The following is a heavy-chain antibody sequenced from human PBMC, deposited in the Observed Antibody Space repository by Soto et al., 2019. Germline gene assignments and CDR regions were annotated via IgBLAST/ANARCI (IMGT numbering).Heavy chain of an antibody. CDR2: IWYDGSNK. J-gene: IGHJ6*03. D-gene: IGHD3-22*01. Sequence: QVQLVESGGGVVQPGRSLRLSCAASGFTFSSYGMHWVRQAPGKGLEWVTIIWYDGSNKYYADSVKGRFTISRDNSKNTLYLQMNSLGAEDTAVYYCARGQGYYYYYMDVWGKGTTVTVSS. CDR1: GFTFSSYG. CDR3: ARGQGYYYYYMDV. V-gene: IGHV3-33*01.